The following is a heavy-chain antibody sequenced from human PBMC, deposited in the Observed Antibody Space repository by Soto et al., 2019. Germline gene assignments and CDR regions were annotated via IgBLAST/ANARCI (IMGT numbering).Heavy chain of an antibody. D-gene: IGHD6-19*01. CDR3: TKSADSAGWGVDF. CDR2: ISPGGDRI. Sequence: WGSLRLSCLASGFMFDSYAMNWFRQAAGKGLEWVSYISPGGDRIYYAESLKGRITISRDNARNSLSLQMNILSDEDTAVYYCTKSADSAGWGVDFWGRGTLVTVSS. J-gene: IGHJ4*02. V-gene: IGHV3-48*02. CDR1: GFMFDSYA.